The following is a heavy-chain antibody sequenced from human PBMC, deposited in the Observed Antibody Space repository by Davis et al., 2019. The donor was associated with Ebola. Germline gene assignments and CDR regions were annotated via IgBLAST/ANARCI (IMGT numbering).Heavy chain of an antibody. V-gene: IGHV3-33*01. D-gene: IGHD6-13*01. CDR2: IWYDGSNK. CDR1: GFTFSSYG. J-gene: IGHJ4*02. Sequence: GESLKISCAASGFTFSSYGMHWVRQAPGKGLEWVAVIWYDGSNKYYADSVKGRFTISRDNSHNTVFLQLNSLRPEDTAIYYCARDLSGYSNWYYFDSWGQGTQVTVSS. CDR3: ARDLSGYSNWYYFDS.